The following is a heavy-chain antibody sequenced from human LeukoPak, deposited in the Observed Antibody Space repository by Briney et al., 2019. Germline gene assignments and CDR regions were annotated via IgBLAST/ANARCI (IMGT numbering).Heavy chain of an antibody. J-gene: IGHJ3*02. D-gene: IGHD5-24*01. CDR2: INPNTGGT. CDR3: ARVGDGLNDAFDI. Sequence: ASVKVSCRASGYSFTGYYMNWVRQAPGRGLEWMGRINPNTGGTNYAQNFQGRVTMTRDKSITTGYMELSRLRSDDTAVYYCARVGDGLNDAFDIWGQGTMVTVSS. V-gene: IGHV1-2*06. CDR1: GYSFTGYY.